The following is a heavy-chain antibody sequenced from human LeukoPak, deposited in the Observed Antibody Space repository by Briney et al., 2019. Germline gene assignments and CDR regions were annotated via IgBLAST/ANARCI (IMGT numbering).Heavy chain of an antibody. Sequence: SETLSLTCTVSGYSISSGYYWGWIRQPPGKGLEWIGSIYYSGSTYYNPSLKSRVTISVDTSKNQFSLKLSSVTAADTAVYYCARDRAVAGTLDWFDPWGQGTLVTVSS. J-gene: IGHJ5*02. V-gene: IGHV4-38-2*02. D-gene: IGHD6-19*01. CDR1: GYSISSGYY. CDR2: IYYSGST. CDR3: ARDRAVAGTLDWFDP.